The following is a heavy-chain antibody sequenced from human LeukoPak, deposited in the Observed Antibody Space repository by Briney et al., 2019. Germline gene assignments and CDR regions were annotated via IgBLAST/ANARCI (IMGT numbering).Heavy chain of an antibody. Sequence: ASVKVSCKASGGTFSSYAISWVRQAPGQGLEWMGRIIPILGIANYAQKFQGRVTITADTSTSTAYMELRSLRSDDTAVYYCARGVDIVAPVDYWGQGTLVTVSS. J-gene: IGHJ4*02. CDR2: IIPILGIA. CDR3: ARGVDIVAPVDY. D-gene: IGHD5-12*01. V-gene: IGHV1-69*04. CDR1: GGTFSSYA.